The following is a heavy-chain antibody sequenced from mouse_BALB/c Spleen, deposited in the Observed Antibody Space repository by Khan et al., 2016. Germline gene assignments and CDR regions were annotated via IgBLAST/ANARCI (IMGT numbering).Heavy chain of an antibody. CDR3: AKGRLKAWFAY. CDR2: ISYSGYS. D-gene: IGHD1-3*01. J-gene: IGHJ3*01. Sequence: EVQLQESGPGLVKPSQSLSLTCTVTGYSITSDYAWNWIRQFPGNKLEWMGYISYSGYSSYNPSLKSRISITRDTSKNQFFLQLNSVTPDDTATYYCAKGRLKAWFAYWGQGTLVTVSA. CDR1: GYSITSDYA. V-gene: IGHV3-2*02.